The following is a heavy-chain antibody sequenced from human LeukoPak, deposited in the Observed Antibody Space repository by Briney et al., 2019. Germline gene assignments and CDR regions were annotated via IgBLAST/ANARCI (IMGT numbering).Heavy chain of an antibody. Sequence: GASVKVSCKASGNTFTSYYMHWVRQAPGQGLEWMGIINASGGSTRYAQKFQGRVAMTRDTSTSTVYMELSSLRSEDTAVYYCARVGGCSGGSCYNGMDVWGQGTTVTVSS. J-gene: IGHJ6*02. V-gene: IGHV1-46*01. CDR2: INASGGST. CDR1: GNTFTSYY. CDR3: ARVGGCSGGSCYNGMDV. D-gene: IGHD2-15*01.